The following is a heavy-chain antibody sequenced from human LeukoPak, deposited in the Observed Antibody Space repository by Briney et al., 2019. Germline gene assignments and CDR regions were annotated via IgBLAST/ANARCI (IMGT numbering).Heavy chain of an antibody. D-gene: IGHD3-10*01. CDR1: GGSLSGYY. Sequence: SETLSLTCAVYGGSLSGYYWSWIRQPPGKGLEWIGEINHSGSTNYNPSLKSRVTISVDTSKNQLSLKLSSVTAADTAVYYCAREKVRGSGSPPLYYYYGMDVWGKGTTVTVSS. CDR3: AREKVRGSGSPPLYYYYGMDV. J-gene: IGHJ6*04. V-gene: IGHV4-34*01. CDR2: INHSGST.